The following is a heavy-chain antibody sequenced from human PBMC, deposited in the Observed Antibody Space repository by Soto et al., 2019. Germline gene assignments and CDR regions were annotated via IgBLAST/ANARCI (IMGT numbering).Heavy chain of an antibody. J-gene: IGHJ4*02. V-gene: IGHV3-23*01. CDR3: AKGLINGRWYAED. CDR2: ITGSGTGA. Sequence: EVHLLESGGGLVHPGESLRLSCGASGFTFSSCVMTWVRQAPGKGLEWVSCITGSGTGAYYADSVKGRFTISRDNSKNMVYLQMNNRRAEDTGVYYCAKGLINGRWYAEDWGQGTLVTVSS. D-gene: IGHD6-13*01. CDR1: GFTFSSCV.